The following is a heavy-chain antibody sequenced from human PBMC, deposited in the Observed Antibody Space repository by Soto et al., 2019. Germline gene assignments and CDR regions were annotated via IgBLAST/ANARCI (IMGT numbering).Heavy chain of an antibody. CDR3: IKDPTWERGY. V-gene: IGHV3-23*01. D-gene: IGHD1-1*01. CDR2: NKCPGVST. J-gene: IGHJ4*02. Sequence: EVHLLESGGGLVQPGGSLRLSCVASGFTFNMHNRNWVRQPPGKGLEYVVNNKCPGVSTSYPDAVKCRFTISRDNSKDTLYLELNSLRAEVAAGYYWIKDPTWERGYWGREPWSPSPQ. CDR1: GFTFNMHN.